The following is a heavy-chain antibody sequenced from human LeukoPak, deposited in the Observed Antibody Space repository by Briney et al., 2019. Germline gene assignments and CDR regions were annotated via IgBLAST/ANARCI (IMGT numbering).Heavy chain of an antibody. D-gene: IGHD5-24*01. CDR1: GYTFTSYA. CDR3: ARDRYGDGFAHFDY. CDR2: ITPSGGT. Sequence: ASVKVSCKASGYTFTSYAKHWVRQAPGQGLEWMGWITPSGGTNYPQKFQGRVAITRDTSITTAYMDLSRLTSDDTAVYYCARDRYGDGFAHFDYWGQGALVTVSS. J-gene: IGHJ4*02. V-gene: IGHV1-2*02.